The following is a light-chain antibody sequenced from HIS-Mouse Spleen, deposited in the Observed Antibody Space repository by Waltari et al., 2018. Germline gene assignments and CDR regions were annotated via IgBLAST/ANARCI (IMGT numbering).Light chain of an antibody. V-gene: IGLV2-11*01. CDR2: DVS. CDR3: CSYAGSYTVV. CDR1: SSYVGGYNY. Sequence: QSALTQPRSVSGSPGQSVTISCTGTSSYVGGYNYVSWYQQHPGKPPKLMIYDVSKRPSGVPDRFSGSKSGNTASLTISGLQAEDEADYYCCSYAGSYTVVFGGGTKLTVL. J-gene: IGLJ2*01.